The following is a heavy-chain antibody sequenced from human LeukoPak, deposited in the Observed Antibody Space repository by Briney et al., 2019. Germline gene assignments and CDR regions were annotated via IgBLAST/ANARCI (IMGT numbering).Heavy chain of an antibody. CDR3: ARERIVVVTLSDAIDF. J-gene: IGHJ3*01. CDR2: INPDSGGT. D-gene: IGHD2-21*02. CDR1: RYTFTGYF. Sequence: ASVKVSCRASRYTFTGYFIHWVRQAPGQGREWMGWINPDSGGTKYAQKFQGRGTVTRDTSINTVYMELSNLTSDDTAVYYCARERIVVVTLSDAIDFWGQGTMVTVSS. V-gene: IGHV1-2*02.